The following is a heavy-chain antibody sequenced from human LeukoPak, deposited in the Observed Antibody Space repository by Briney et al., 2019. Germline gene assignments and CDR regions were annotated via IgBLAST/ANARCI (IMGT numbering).Heavy chain of an antibody. V-gene: IGHV3-23*01. J-gene: IGHJ4*02. CDR1: GFTFSSYA. D-gene: IGHD2-21*02. CDR2: ISGSGGST. Sequence: GGSLRLSCAASGFTFSSYAMSWVRQAPGKGLEWVSAISGSGGSTYYADSVKGRFTISRDNSKNTLYLQMNSLRAEDTAVYYCAKDGETYCGGDCYSYYFDYWGQGTLVTVSS. CDR3: AKDGETYCGGDCYSYYFDY.